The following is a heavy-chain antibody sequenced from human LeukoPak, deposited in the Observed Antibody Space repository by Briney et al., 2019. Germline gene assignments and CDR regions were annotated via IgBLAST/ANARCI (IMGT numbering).Heavy chain of an antibody. Sequence: ASVKVSCKASGYTFTSYGISWVRQAPGQGLEWMGWISAYNGNTNYAQKLQGRVTMTTDTSTSTAYMELRSLRSDDTAVYYCASGYGGNSGWYYYYGMDVWGQGTLVTVSS. V-gene: IGHV1-18*01. CDR3: ASGYGGNSGWYYYYGMDV. J-gene: IGHJ6*02. CDR1: GYTFTSYG. CDR2: ISAYNGNT. D-gene: IGHD4-23*01.